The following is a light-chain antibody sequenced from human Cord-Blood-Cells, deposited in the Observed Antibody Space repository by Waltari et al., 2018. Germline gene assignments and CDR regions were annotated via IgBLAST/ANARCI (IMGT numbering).Light chain of an antibody. CDR3: QQYNNWPPLT. J-gene: IGKJ4*01. V-gene: IGKV3-15*01. CDR2: GAS. Sequence: EIVMSQTTSTLSVSPGESATLSGRASQSVSSNVAWYQQKPGKAPRLLIYGASTRATGIPARVSGSGSGTEFTLTISSLQSEDFAVYYCQQYNNWPPLTFGGGTKVEIK. CDR1: QSVSSN.